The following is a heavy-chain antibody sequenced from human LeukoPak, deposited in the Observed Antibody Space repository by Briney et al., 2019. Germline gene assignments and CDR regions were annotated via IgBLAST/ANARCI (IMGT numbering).Heavy chain of an antibody. J-gene: IGHJ4*02. CDR3: AKNFGPGKAFYDH. Sequence: PGGSLRLSCAASGFTFSSYWMTWVRQAPGKGLEWVSAISGDSAYIYYVDSVKGRFTTSRDNSKNTLYLQMNSLRAEDTAMYYCAKNFGPGKAFYDHWGQGTLVTVSS. D-gene: IGHD3/OR15-3a*01. V-gene: IGHV3-23*01. CDR1: GFTFSSYW. CDR2: ISGDSAYI.